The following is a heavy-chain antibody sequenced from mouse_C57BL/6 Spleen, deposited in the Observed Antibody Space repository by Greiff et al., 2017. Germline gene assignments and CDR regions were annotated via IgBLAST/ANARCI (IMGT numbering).Heavy chain of an antibody. CDR2: ISSGSSTI. V-gene: IGHV5-17*01. D-gene: IGHD1-1*01. CDR1: GFTFSDYG. Sequence: EVKLMESGGGLVKPGGSLKLSCAASGFTFSDYGMHWVRQAPEKGLEWVAYISSGSSTIYYADTVKGRFTISRDNAKNTLFLQMTSLRSEDTAMYYCAKAFYYYGSSAMDYWGQGTSVTVSS. CDR3: AKAFYYYGSSAMDY. J-gene: IGHJ4*01.